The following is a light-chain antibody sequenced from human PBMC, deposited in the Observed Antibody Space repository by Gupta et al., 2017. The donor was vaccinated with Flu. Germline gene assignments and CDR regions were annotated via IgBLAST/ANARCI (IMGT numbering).Light chain of an antibody. CDR3: QQYNSYPFT. V-gene: IGKV1-5*03. J-gene: IGKJ2*01. CDR2: KAS. Sequence: GDRVTITCRASQSIGSWLAWYQLKPGEAPNLLIYKASNLEDGVPSRFSGGGSGTEFTLTISSLQPGDFAVYFCQQYNSYPFTFGQGTRLEIK. CDR1: QSIGSW.